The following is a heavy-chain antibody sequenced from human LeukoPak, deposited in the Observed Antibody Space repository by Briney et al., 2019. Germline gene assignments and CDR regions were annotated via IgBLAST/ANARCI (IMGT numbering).Heavy chain of an antibody. J-gene: IGHJ4*02. CDR3: AKTGERGEYYFDY. V-gene: IGHV3-30*02. CDR2: LRFDGSSK. CDR1: GFTFSSYG. D-gene: IGHD3-16*01. Sequence: GGSLRLSCAASGFTFSSYGLHWVRQAPGKGLEWVAFLRFDGSSKYYVDSVKGRFTVSRDNPKNTLYLQMNSLRTEDTAVYFCAKTGERGEYYFDYWGQGTLVTVPS.